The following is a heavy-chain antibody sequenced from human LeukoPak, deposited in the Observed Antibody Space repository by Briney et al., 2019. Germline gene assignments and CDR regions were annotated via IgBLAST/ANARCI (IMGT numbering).Heavy chain of an antibody. D-gene: IGHD6-19*01. CDR3: ARDSSGWSGFDY. V-gene: IGHV4-61*02. CDR1: GGSISSSSYY. J-gene: IGHJ4*02. CDR2: IYTSGST. Sequence: PSETLSLTCTVSGGSISSSSYYWSWIRQPAGKGLEWIGRIYTSGSTNYNPSLKSRVTISVDTSKNQFSLKLSSVTAADTAVYYCARDSSGWSGFDYWGQGTLVTVSS.